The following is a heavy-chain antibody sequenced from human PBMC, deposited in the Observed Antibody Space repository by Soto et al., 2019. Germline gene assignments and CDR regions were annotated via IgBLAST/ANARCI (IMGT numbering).Heavy chain of an antibody. CDR1: GYTFTSYG. D-gene: IGHD3-9*01. J-gene: IGHJ4*02. CDR2: ISAYNGNT. Sequence: ASVKVSCKASGYTFTSYGISWVRQAPGQGLEWMGWISAYNGNTNYAQKLQGRVTMTTDTSTSTAYMELRSLRSDDTAVYYCARAGGDILTGYYSLDYWGQGTLVTVSS. CDR3: ARAGGDILTGYYSLDY. V-gene: IGHV1-18*01.